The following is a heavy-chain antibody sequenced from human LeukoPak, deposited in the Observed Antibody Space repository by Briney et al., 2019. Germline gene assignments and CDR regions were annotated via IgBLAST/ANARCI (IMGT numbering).Heavy chain of an antibody. D-gene: IGHD3-3*02. CDR1: GFTFSSYA. CDR2: ISGSGGST. V-gene: IGHV3-23*01. J-gene: IGHJ4*02. CDR3: ATNRLLASWPTYRYYFDY. Sequence: GGSLRLSCAASGFTFSSYAMSWVRQAPGKGLEWVSAISGSGGSTYYADSVKGRFTISKDNSKNTLYLQMNSLKAEDTAVYYCATNRLLASWPTYRYYFDYCGRGTLVTVSS.